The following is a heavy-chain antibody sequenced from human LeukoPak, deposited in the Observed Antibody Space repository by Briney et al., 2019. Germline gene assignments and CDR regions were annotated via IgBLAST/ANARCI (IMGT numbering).Heavy chain of an antibody. D-gene: IGHD2-2*01. V-gene: IGHV3-30*02. CDR2: IRYDESKK. J-gene: IGHJ4*02. CDR3: AKDKCSTTTCYFDS. Sequence: PGGSLRLSCDASGFNFRIFGMHWVRQAPGKGLEWVAFIRYDESKKYYADSVKGRLAIARDNSKNTLFLEMNRLITEDTGVYYCAKDKCSTTTCYFDSWGQGTLVTVSS. CDR1: GFNFRIFG.